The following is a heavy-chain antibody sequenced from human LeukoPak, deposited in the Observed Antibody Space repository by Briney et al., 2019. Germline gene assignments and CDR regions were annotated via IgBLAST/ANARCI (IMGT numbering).Heavy chain of an antibody. CDR1: GGSISSSNYY. D-gene: IGHD6-13*01. CDR2: ISHNGST. CDR3: ARTTEAHSWQTRYYSYYMDV. V-gene: IGHV4-39*01. J-gene: IGHJ6*03. Sequence: SETLSLTCTVSGGSISSSNYYWGWIRQPRGKGLEWIASISHNGSTYYNPSLKSRFTISVDTSKNQFSLRLTSVTAADTAMFHCARTTEAHSWQTRYYSYYMDVWGKGTTVTVSS.